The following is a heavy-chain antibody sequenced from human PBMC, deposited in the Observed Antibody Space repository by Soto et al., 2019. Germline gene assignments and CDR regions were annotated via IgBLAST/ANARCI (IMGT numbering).Heavy chain of an antibody. CDR1: GFTFSSYG. J-gene: IGHJ6*02. CDR3: AKDLGDYGDSYYYYGMDV. V-gene: IGHV3-30*18. Sequence: LRLSCAASGFTFSSYGMHWVRQAPGKGLEWVAVISYDGSNKYYADSVKGRFTISRDNSKNTLYLQMNSLRAEDTAVYYCAKDLGDYGDSYYYYGMDVWGQGTTVTVSS. D-gene: IGHD4-17*01. CDR2: ISYDGSNK.